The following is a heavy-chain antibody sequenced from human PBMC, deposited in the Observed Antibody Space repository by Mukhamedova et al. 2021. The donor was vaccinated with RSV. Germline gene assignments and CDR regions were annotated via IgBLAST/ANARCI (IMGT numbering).Heavy chain of an antibody. V-gene: IGHV1-69*01. D-gene: IGHD5-12*01. CDR2: IPIFGTA. Sequence: IPIFGTANYAQKFQGRVTITADESTSTAYMELSSLRSEDTAVYYCARIGYSGYDQGWGQGTLVTVSS. J-gene: IGHJ4*02. CDR3: ARIGYSGYDQG.